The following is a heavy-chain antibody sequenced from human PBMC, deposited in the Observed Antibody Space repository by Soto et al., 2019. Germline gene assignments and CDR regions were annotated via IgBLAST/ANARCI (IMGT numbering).Heavy chain of an antibody. J-gene: IGHJ4*02. CDR1: GASISSGTSY. CDR3: ASIPRRGYSYGIDY. V-gene: IGHV4-31*03. CDR2: IYFTGTT. D-gene: IGHD2-21*02. Sequence: QVQLQESGPGLVKPSQTLSLTCNVSGASISSGTSYWTWIRQHPGEGLEWIGHIYFTGTTYSNPSLRSRLTMSVDTSKNQFSLKLTSGTAADTATYYCASIPRRGYSYGIDYWGQGTLVTVSS.